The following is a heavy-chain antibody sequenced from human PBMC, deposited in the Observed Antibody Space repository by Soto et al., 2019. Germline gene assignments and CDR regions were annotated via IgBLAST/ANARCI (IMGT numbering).Heavy chain of an antibody. D-gene: IGHD1-26*01. J-gene: IGHJ4*02. CDR2: IYYSGST. CDR1: GGSISSYY. CDR3: ARASGPEMPYIRDIQSSDPVHEIDY. V-gene: IGHV4-59*08. Sequence: SETLSLTCTVSGGSISSYYWSWIRQPPGKGLEWIGYIYYSGSTNYNPSLKSRVTISVDTSKNQFSLKLSSVTAADTAVYYCARASGPEMPYIRDIQSSDPVHEIDYWGQGTLVTVSS.